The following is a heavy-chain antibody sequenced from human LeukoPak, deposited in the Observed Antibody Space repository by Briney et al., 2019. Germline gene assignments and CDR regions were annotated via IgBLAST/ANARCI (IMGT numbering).Heavy chain of an antibody. J-gene: IGHJ5*02. CDR2: IRSKANSYAT. CDR1: GFTFSGSA. CDR3: TRPGDYYDSSGYLNWFDP. V-gene: IGHV3-73*01. D-gene: IGHD3-22*01. Sequence: PGGSLRLSCAASGFTFSGSAMHWVRQASGKGLEWVGRIRSKANSYATAYAASVKGRFTISRDDSKNTAYLQMNSLKTEDTAVYYCTRPGDYYDSSGYLNWFDPWGQEPWSPSPQ.